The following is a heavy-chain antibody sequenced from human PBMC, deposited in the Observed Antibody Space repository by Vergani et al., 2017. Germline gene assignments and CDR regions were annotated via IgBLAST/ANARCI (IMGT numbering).Heavy chain of an antibody. J-gene: IGHJ4*02. D-gene: IGHD4-11*01. Sequence: QVQLVQSGAEVKKPGSSVKVSCKASGGTFSSYTISWVRQAPGQGLEWMGRIIPILGIANYAQKFQGRVTITADKSTSTAYMELSSLRSDDTAVYYCARAGNYYGNYPEINWGQGTLVTVSS. CDR3: ARAGNYYGNYPEIN. CDR2: IIPILGIA. CDR1: GGTFSSYT. V-gene: IGHV1-69*02.